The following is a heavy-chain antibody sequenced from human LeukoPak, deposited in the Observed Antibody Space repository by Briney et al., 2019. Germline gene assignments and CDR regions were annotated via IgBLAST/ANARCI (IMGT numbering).Heavy chain of an antibody. CDR2: ISDGGRAT. D-gene: IGHD5-18*01. V-gene: IGHV3-7*03. Sequence: GGSLRLSCAASGYRFSPYWMSWVRQTPGKGLEWVASISDGGRATYYGDSVRGRFTISRDDARNSLFLQMNGLRADDTAVYYCAGRVTGYSSGYVYWGQGTLVTVSS. J-gene: IGHJ4*02. CDR1: GYRFSPYW. CDR3: AGRVTGYSSGYVY.